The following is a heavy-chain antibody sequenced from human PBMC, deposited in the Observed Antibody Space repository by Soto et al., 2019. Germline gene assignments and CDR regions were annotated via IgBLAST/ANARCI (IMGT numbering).Heavy chain of an antibody. CDR1: GYTFTSYA. Sequence: QVQLVQSGAEVKKPGASVKVSCKASGYTFTSYAMHWVRQAPGQRLEWMGWINAGNGNTKYSQNFQGRVTITRDTTASTAYMDLSSLRSEDTAVYYWARGVSLYWYFDLWGRGTLVTVSS. V-gene: IGHV1-3*01. J-gene: IGHJ2*01. CDR3: ARGVSLYWYFDL. CDR2: INAGNGNT.